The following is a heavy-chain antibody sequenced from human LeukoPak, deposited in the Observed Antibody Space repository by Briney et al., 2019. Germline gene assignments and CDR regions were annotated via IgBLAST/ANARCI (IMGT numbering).Heavy chain of an antibody. J-gene: IGHJ4*02. D-gene: IGHD6-13*01. CDR1: GGSVSDYY. CDR3: ARHSSSWSPNPDY. V-gene: IGHV4-59*08. Sequence: SETLSLTCTISGGSVSDYYWSWIRQSPGKGLEWIGYIYHTGSTSYSPSLKSRVTISADTSQNQFSLKLSSVTAADTAVYYCARHSSSWSPNPDYWGQGTLVTVSS. CDR2: IYHTGST.